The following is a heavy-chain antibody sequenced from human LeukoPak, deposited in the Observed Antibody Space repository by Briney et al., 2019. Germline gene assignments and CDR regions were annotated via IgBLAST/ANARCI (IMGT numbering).Heavy chain of an antibody. CDR2: IIPIFGTA. CDR3: ASVRVGRYYDSSGYYPTN. CDR1: GGTFSSYA. J-gene: IGHJ4*02. Sequence: SVNVSCTASGGTFSSYAISWVRQAPGQGLEWMGGIIPIFGTANYAQKFQGRVTITRDTSASTAYMELSSLRSEDTAVYYCASVRVGRYYDSSGYYPTNWGQGTLVTVSS. D-gene: IGHD3-22*01. V-gene: IGHV1-69*05.